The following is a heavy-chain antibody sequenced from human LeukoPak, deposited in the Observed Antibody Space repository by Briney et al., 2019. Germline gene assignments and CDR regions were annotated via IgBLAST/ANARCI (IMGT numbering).Heavy chain of an antibody. CDR2: ISSSGSTI. J-gene: IGHJ4*02. D-gene: IGHD2-15*01. V-gene: IGHV3-11*04. CDR1: GFTFSDYY. CDR3: SRVRCSCGSCLVNY. Sequence: PGGSLSLSCAASGFTFSDYYMSWIRQAPGEGLGRVSYISSSGSTIYYEDSVQGRFTIFRDNATNSLYLQMNSLVAEATAGYYCSRVRCSCGSCLVNYWGQGTLVSVSS.